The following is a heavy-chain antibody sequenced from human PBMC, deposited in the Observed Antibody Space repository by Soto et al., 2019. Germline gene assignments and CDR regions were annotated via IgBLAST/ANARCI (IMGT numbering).Heavy chain of an antibody. V-gene: IGHV1-18*01. D-gene: IGHD3-16*02. J-gene: IGHJ6*02. CDR1: GYMFTSHG. CDR2: NSTYNGNT. CDR3: ARDLLSVVGPRYGMDV. Sequence: ASVKVSCKASGYMFTSHGINWVRQAPGQGLEGMGWNSTYNGNTNYAQRRQDRVTITTNTSTSAVYVELGGLRCDGTAGYYCARDLLSVVGPRYGMDVWGQGTTVTVSS.